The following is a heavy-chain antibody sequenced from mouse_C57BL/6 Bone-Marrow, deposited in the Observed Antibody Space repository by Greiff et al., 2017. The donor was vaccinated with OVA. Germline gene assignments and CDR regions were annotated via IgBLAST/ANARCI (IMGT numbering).Heavy chain of an antibody. D-gene: IGHD1-1*01. CDR2: IDPENGDT. Sequence: EVQLLESGAELVRPGASVKLSCTASGFNITDDYMHWVKQRPEQGLEWIGWIDPENGDTEYASKFQGTATLTADTSSNTAYLQLSSLTSEDTAVYSCTTHFSYYSGIAYWGQGTLVTVSA. CDR3: TTHFSYYSGIAY. CDR1: GFNITDDY. V-gene: IGHV14-4*01. J-gene: IGHJ3*01.